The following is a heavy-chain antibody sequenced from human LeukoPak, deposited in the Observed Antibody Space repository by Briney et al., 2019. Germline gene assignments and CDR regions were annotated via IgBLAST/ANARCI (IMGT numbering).Heavy chain of an antibody. Sequence: ASVKVSCKTSGYTFTSYAISWVRQAPGQGLECMGWISTYTGNTDYAQKLQGRVTMTTDTSTSTAYMELRSLSSDDTAVYYCARVPPSAFQLRSSDYWGQGTLVTVSS. CDR2: ISTYTGNT. CDR3: ARVPPSAFQLRSSDY. CDR1: GYTFTSYA. J-gene: IGHJ4*02. D-gene: IGHD2-2*01. V-gene: IGHV1-18*01.